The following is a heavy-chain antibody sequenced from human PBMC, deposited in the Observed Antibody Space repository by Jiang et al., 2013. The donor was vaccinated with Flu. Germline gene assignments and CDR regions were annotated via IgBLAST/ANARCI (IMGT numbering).Heavy chain of an antibody. J-gene: IGHJ4*01. CDR2: IRSKPYRATT. CDR3: TALQGSWDCRGGTCYFRH. D-gene: IGHD2-15*01. V-gene: IGHV3-49*04. CDR1: GFTFGDYA. Sequence: VQLVESGGHLVQPGRSLRLSCTGSGFTFGDYAMSWVRQAPGKGLEWVAFIRSKPYRATTEYAASVKGRFSILRDESKSVAYLQMNDLRAEDTAVYYCTALQGSWDCRGGTCYFRHWGQGTLVTVSS.